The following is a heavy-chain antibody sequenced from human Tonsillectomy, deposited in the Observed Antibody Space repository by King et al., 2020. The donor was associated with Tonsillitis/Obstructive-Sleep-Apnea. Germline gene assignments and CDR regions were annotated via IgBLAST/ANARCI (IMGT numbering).Heavy chain of an antibody. D-gene: IGHD5-18*01. J-gene: IGHJ4*02. V-gene: IGHV4-34*01. Sequence: VQLQQWGAGLLKPSETLSLTCAVYGGSFSGYYWSWIRQPPGKGLEWIGEINHSGSTNYNPSLKRRVTISVDTSKNQFSLKLSSVTAADTAVYYCARGGGEHSYGQDFDYWGQGTLVTVSS. CDR3: ARGGGEHSYGQDFDY. CDR1: GGSFSGYY. CDR2: INHSGST.